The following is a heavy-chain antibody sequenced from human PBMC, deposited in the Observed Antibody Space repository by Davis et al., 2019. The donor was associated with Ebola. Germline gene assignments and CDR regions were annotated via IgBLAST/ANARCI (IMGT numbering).Heavy chain of an antibody. D-gene: IGHD5-18*01. CDR3: TRGGHGYSYGNYYFGIDV. CDR1: TGSFSGFY. Sequence: MPSETLSLTCDVSTGSFSGFYWSWIRQSPGKGLEWIAEINQSGNPRYNPSLKSRLTISLGTANNQFSLRLSSVTAADTAVYYCTRGGHGYSYGNYYFGIDVWGQGTTVSVSS. CDR2: INQSGNP. J-gene: IGHJ6*02. V-gene: IGHV4-34*01.